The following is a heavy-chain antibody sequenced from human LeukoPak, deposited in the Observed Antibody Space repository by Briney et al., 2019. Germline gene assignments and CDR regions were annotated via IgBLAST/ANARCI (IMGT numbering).Heavy chain of an antibody. J-gene: IGHJ4*02. CDR1: GGSFSGYY. Sequence: SETLSLTCAVYGGSFSGYYWSWIRQPPGKGLEWIGEINHSGSTNYNPSLKSRVTISVDTSKNQFSLKLSSVTAADTAVYYCARFKAVAGIDYWGQGTLVTVSS. CDR2: INHSGST. D-gene: IGHD6-19*01. V-gene: IGHV4-34*01. CDR3: ARFKAVAGIDY.